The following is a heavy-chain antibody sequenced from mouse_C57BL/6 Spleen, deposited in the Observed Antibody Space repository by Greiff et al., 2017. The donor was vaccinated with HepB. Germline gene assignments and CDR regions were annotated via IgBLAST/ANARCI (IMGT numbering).Heavy chain of an antibody. J-gene: IGHJ1*03. Sequence: QVQLQQPGAELVRPGTSVKLSCKASGYTFTSYWMHWVKQRPGQGLEWIGRIDPNSGGTKYNEKFKSKATLTVDKPSSTAYMQLSSLTSEDSAVYYCARCPSNWDWYFDVWGTGTTVTVSS. CDR3: ARCPSNWDWYFDV. CDR2: IDPNSGGT. D-gene: IGHD4-1*01. CDR1: GYTFTSYW. V-gene: IGHV1-72*01.